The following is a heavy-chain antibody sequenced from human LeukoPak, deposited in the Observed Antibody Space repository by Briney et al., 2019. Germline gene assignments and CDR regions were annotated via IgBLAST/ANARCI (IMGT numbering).Heavy chain of an antibody. CDR1: GYTFTSYD. Sequence: GASVKVSCKASGYTFTSYDINWVRQATGQGLEWMGWMNPNSGNTGYAQKFQGRVTMTRNTSISTAYMELSSLRSEDTAVYYCARFSPKTLRGYSYGFDYWGQGTLVTVSS. J-gene: IGHJ4*02. D-gene: IGHD5-18*01. CDR3: ARFSPKTLRGYSYGFDY. V-gene: IGHV1-8*01. CDR2: MNPNSGNT.